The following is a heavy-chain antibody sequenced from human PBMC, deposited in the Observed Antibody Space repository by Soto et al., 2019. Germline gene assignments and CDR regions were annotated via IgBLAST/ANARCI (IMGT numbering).Heavy chain of an antibody. Sequence: GASVKVSCKASGYTFTSYGISWVRQAPGQGLERMGWISAYNGNTNYAQKLQGWVSMTTDTSTSTAYMELRSLRSDYTAVYYCARDLLLWIAVAGHWGQGTLVTVSS. D-gene: IGHD6-19*01. CDR3: ARDLLLWIAVAGH. CDR1: GYTFTSYG. V-gene: IGHV1-18*01. J-gene: IGHJ4*02. CDR2: ISAYNGNT.